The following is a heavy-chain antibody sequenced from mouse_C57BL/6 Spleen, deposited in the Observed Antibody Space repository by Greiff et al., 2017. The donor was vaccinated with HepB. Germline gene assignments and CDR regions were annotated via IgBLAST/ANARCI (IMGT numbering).Heavy chain of an antibody. V-gene: IGHV1-62-2*01. CDR3: ARREGAVVSMMNFDV. CDR2: FYPAGSRI. D-gene: IGHD2-3*01. Sequence: QVQLQESGAELVKPGASVKLSCKASGYTFTRYTMHWVKQRSGQGLEWIGNFYPAGSRIHYNQKFKDKATLTVDKSSSTAYMELSSVTSEDSAVYFCARREGAVVSMMNFDVWGKGTTLTVSS. CDR1: GYTFTRYT. J-gene: IGHJ2*01.